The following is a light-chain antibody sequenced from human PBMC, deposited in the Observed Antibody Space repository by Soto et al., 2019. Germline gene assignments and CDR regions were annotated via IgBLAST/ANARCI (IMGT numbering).Light chain of an antibody. V-gene: IGLV2-14*01. CDR2: EVS. J-gene: IGLJ1*01. CDR3: SSYTSTSTLYV. Sequence: QSVLTQPASVSGSPGQSITISCTGSNSDIGTYNYVSWYQRLPGKAPKLVISEVSNRPSGISGRFSGSKSGNAASLTISGLQAEDEATXYCSSYTSTSTLYVFGPGTKVTVL. CDR1: NSDIGTYNY.